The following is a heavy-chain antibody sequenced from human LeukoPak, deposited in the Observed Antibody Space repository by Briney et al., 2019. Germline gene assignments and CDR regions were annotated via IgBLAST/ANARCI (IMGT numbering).Heavy chain of an antibody. CDR1: GGFFSGYY. CDR2: INHSGST. CDR3: ASLGSYRRLDY. J-gene: IGHJ4*02. D-gene: IGHD3-16*02. Sequence: PSETLSLTCAVYGGFFSGYYWSWIRQPPGKGLEWIGEINHSGSTNYNPSLKSRVTISVDTSKNQFSLKLSSVTAADTAVYYFASLGSYRRLDYWGQGTLVTVSS. V-gene: IGHV4-34*01.